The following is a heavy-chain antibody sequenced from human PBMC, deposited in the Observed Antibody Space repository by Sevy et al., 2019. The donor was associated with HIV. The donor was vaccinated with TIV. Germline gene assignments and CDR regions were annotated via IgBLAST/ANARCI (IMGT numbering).Heavy chain of an antibody. J-gene: IGHJ2*01. CDR1: GFTLSRYW. V-gene: IGHV3-7*01. CDR3: GSGLMRYFDL. D-gene: IGHD3-10*01. CDR2: IKQDGSEK. Sequence: GGSLRLSCAASGFTLSRYWMSWVRQAPGKELEWVANIKQDGSEKYYVDSVKGRFTISRDNGKNSLYLQMNSLRAEDTAVYYCGSGLMRYFDLWGRGTLVTVSS.